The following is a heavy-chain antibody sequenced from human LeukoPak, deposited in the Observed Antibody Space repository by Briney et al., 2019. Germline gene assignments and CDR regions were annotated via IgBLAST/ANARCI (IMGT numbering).Heavy chain of an antibody. V-gene: IGHV1-2*02. CDR3: AAGPYERSAFDI. J-gene: IGHJ3*02. CDR1: GYTFTDYY. CDR2: INPNSGGT. D-gene: IGHD1-1*01. Sequence: ASVKVSCKASGYTFTDYYLHWVRQAPGQGLEWMGWINPNSGGTDYAQKFQGRVTMTRDTSISTAYMELSRLRSDDTAVYYCAAGPYERSAFDIWGQGTMVTVSS.